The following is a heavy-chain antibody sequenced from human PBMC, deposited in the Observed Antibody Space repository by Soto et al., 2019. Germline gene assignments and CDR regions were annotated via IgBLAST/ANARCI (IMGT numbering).Heavy chain of an antibody. V-gene: IGHV4-61*01. Sequence: PSETLSLTCTVSGGSVSSGSYYWSWIRQPPGKGLELIGYIFSSGRTNYNPSLKSRVTISVDTSKNQFSLRLSSVSAADTAMYYCARGGNYNVLTGYYEYWGQGTLVTVSS. CDR1: GGSVSSGSYY. CDR3: ARGGNYNVLTGYYEY. CDR2: IFSSGRT. J-gene: IGHJ4*02. D-gene: IGHD3-9*01.